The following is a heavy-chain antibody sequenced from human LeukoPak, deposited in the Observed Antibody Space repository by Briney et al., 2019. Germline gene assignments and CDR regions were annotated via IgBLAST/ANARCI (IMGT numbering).Heavy chain of an antibody. D-gene: IGHD3-9*01. J-gene: IGHJ4*02. CDR2: IYYSGST. CDR3: ARELVGYFDWLPGPLDY. V-gene: IGHV4-59*01. CDR1: GGSISSYY. Sequence: SETLFLTCTVSGGSISSYYWSWIRQPPGKGLEWIGYIYYSGSTNYNPSLKSRVTISVDTSKNQFSLKLSSVTAADTAVYYCARELVGYFDWLPGPLDYWGQGTLVTVSS.